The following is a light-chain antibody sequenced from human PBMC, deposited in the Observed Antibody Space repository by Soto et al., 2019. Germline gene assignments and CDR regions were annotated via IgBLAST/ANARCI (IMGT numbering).Light chain of an antibody. V-gene: IGKV3-15*01. CDR1: QSVSNN. CDR2: GAS. Sequence: EIVMTQSPATLSVFPGERVTLSCRASQSVSNNLAWYQQKPGQAPRLLIYGASTRATGIPARFSGSGSGTEFTLTIRSLQSEDFAVYYCPQHNNWPPPFTFGPGTKVDIK. J-gene: IGKJ3*01. CDR3: PQHNNWPPPFT.